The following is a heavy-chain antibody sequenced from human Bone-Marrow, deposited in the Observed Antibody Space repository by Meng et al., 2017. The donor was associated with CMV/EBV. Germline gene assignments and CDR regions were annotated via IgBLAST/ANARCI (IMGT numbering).Heavy chain of an antibody. CDR2: INPNSGGT. CDR3: ATIPDIVVVPAAISLGSDY. D-gene: IGHD2-2*01. CDR1: GYTFTGYY. J-gene: IGHJ4*02. Sequence: ASVKVSCKASGYTFTGYYMHWVRQAPGQGLEWMGWINPNSGGTNYAQKFQGRVTMTRDTSISTAYMELSRLRSDDTAVYYCATIPDIVVVPAAISLGSDYWGQGTLDTVS. V-gene: IGHV1-2*02.